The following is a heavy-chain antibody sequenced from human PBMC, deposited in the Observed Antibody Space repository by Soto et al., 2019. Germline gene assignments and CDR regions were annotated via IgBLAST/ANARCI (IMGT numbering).Heavy chain of an antibody. CDR1: GGTFSSYT. D-gene: IGHD3-9*01. CDR2: IIPILGIA. J-gene: IGHJ5*02. V-gene: IGHV1-69*04. Sequence: SVKVSCKASGGTFSSYTISWVRQAPGQGLEWMGRIIPILGIANYAQKFQGRVTITADKSTSTAYMELSSLRSEDTAVYYCARDIYDILTGYYRTNWFDPWGQGTLVTVSS. CDR3: ARDIYDILTGYYRTNWFDP.